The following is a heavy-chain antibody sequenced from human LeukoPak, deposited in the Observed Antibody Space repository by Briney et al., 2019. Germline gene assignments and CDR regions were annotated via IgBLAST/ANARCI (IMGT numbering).Heavy chain of an antibody. D-gene: IGHD6-13*01. CDR2: IYPGDSDT. J-gene: IGHJ4*02. V-gene: IGHV5-51*01. CDR1: GYSFTSYW. CDR3: ARQDIAAAGTYHFDY. Sequence: GESLQISCKGSGYSFTSYWIGWVRQMPGKGLEWMGIIYPGDSDTRYSPSFQGQVTISADKSISTAYLQWSSLKASDTAMYYCARQDIAAAGTYHFDYWGQGTLVTVSS.